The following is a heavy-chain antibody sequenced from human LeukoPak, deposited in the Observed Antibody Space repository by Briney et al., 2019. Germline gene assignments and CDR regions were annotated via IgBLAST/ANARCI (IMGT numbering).Heavy chain of an antibody. V-gene: IGHV4-59*01. CDR3: ARERRQDYVYFDH. D-gene: IGHD4-17*01. CDR2: INYSGST. J-gene: IGHJ4*02. Sequence: KPSETLSLTCTVSGGSIISYYWSWIRQPPGKGLEWIGYINYSGSTNYNPSLKSRVTMSVDTSKNQFSLKLNSVTAADTAMYYCARERRQDYVYFDHLGQGSLVTVSS. CDR1: GGSIISYY.